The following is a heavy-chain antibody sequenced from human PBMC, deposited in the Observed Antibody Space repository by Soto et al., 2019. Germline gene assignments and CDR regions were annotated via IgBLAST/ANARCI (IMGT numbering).Heavy chain of an antibody. CDR2: ISGSGGST. J-gene: IGHJ4*02. Sequence: GGSLRLSCAASGFTFISYAMSWVRQAPGKGLEWVSAISGSGGSTYYADSVKGRFTISRDNSKNTLYLQMNSLRAEDTAVYYCAKEIHGGGYSSSWYYFDYWGQGTLVTVSS. CDR1: GFTFISYA. D-gene: IGHD6-13*01. V-gene: IGHV3-23*01. CDR3: AKEIHGGGYSSSWYYFDY.